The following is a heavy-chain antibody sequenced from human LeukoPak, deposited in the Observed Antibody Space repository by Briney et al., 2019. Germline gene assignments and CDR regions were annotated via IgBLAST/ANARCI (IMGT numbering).Heavy chain of an antibody. Sequence: PSETLSLTCVVSGFSISSGYYWGWIRQPPGRGLEWIVNSHPSGTTFYNSSLKSRVAMSIDTSKDQFSLKLVSVTAADTAAYYCAREAERRIVNWGQGTLVTVSS. CDR1: GFSISSGYY. V-gene: IGHV4-38-2*02. D-gene: IGHD1-1*01. CDR3: AREAERRIVN. CDR2: SHPSGTT. J-gene: IGHJ4*02.